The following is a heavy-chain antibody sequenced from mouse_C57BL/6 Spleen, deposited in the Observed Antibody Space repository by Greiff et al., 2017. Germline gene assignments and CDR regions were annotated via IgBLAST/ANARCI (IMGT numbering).Heavy chain of an antibody. D-gene: IGHD2-4*01. CDR1: GYSFTGYY. Sequence: ESGPELVKPGASVKISCKASGYSFTGYYMHWVKQSHGNILDWIGYIYPYNGVSSYNQKFQGKATLTVDKSSSTAYMELRSLTSEDSAVYYCARDYDYDDYYARDDWGQGTSVTVSS. V-gene: IGHV1-31*01. CDR2: IYPYNGVS. J-gene: IGHJ4*01. CDR3: ARDYDYDDYYARDD.